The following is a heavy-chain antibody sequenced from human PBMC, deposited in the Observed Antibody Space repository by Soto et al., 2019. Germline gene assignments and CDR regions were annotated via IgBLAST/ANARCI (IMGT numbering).Heavy chain of an antibody. J-gene: IGHJ6*02. CDR2: MNPNSGNT. Sequence: QVQLVQSGAEMKKPGASVKVSCKASGYTFTSYDVNWVRQATGQGLEWMGWMNPNSGNTGYAQKFLGRVTMTRNTSISTAYMELTSLGSDDTAVYYWAREITGYGMDVWGQGTTVTVSS. D-gene: IGHD3-16*01. CDR3: AREITGYGMDV. CDR1: GYTFTSYD. V-gene: IGHV1-8*01.